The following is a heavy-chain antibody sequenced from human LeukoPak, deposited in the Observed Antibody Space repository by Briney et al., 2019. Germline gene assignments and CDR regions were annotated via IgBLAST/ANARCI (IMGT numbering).Heavy chain of an antibody. CDR3: AKRLGRGYSYGYGNDY. Sequence: PGGSLRPSCAASGFTFSSYGMHWVRQAPGKGLEWVAVISYDGSNKYYADSVKGRFTISRDNSKNTLYLQMNSLRAEDTAVYYCAKRLGRGYSYGYGNDYRGQGTLVTVSS. J-gene: IGHJ4*02. CDR1: GFTFSSYG. D-gene: IGHD5-18*01. CDR2: ISYDGSNK. V-gene: IGHV3-30*18.